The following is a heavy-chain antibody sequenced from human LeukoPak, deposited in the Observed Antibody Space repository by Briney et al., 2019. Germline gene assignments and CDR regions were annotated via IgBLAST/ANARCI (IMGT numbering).Heavy chain of an antibody. D-gene: IGHD2-21*02. V-gene: IGHV3-74*01. J-gene: IGHJ4*02. CDR1: GFTFSSYW. CDR3: ARAKEAYCGGDCYSPGDY. Sequence: GGSLRLSCAASGFTFSSYWMHWVRQAPGKGLVWVSRINSDGSSTSYADSVEGRFTISRDNAKNTLYLQMNSLRAEDTAVYYCARAKEAYCGGDCYSPGDYWGQGTLVTVSS. CDR2: INSDGSST.